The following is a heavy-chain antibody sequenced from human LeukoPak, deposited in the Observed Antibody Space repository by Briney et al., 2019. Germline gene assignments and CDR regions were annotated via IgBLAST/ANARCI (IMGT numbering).Heavy chain of an antibody. CDR1: GFTLITND. J-gene: IGHJ4*02. V-gene: IGHV3-53*01. Sequence: PGGSLRLSCAASGFTLITNDMTWVRQAPGNGLEWVSVLYSDGNTKYADSVQGRFTISRDNSKNTLYLEMNSLSPDDTAVYYCARGVEPLAANTLAYWGQGTLVTVSS. CDR3: ARGVEPLAANTLAY. D-gene: IGHD1-14*01. CDR2: LYSDGNT.